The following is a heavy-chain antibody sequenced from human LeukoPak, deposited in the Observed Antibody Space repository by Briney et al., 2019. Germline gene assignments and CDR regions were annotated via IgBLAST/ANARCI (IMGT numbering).Heavy chain of an antibody. D-gene: IGHD3-10*01. J-gene: IGHJ5*02. V-gene: IGHV7-4-1*02. CDR2: INTNTGNP. CDR1: GYTFTSYA. Sequence: ASVKVSCKASGYTFTSYAMNWVRQAPGQGLEWMGWINTNTGNPTYAQGFTGRFVFSLDTSVSTAYLQISSLKAEDTAVYYRARDSQNLWFGELLVSWFDPWGQGTLVTVSS. CDR3: ARDSQNLWFGELLVSWFDP.